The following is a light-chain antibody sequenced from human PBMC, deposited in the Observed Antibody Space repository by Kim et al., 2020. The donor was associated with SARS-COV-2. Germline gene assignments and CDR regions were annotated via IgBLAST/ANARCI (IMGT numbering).Light chain of an antibody. CDR3: QQYNGYPRT. Sequence: DTQMTQSPSTLSASVGDRVTITCRASQSINGWLAWYQQKPGKAPKLLIYDASSLESGVPSSFSGSGSGTEFTLTVSSLQPDDFATYYCQQYNGYPRTFGQGTKLEI. J-gene: IGKJ2*01. CDR1: QSINGW. V-gene: IGKV1-5*01. CDR2: DAS.